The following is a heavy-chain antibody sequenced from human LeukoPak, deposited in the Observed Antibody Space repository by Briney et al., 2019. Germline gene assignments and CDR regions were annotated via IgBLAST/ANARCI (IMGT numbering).Heavy chain of an antibody. CDR1: GYTFTSYY. J-gene: IGHJ4*02. Sequence: SVKVSCKASGYTFTSYYMHWVRQAPGQGLEWMGGIIPIFGTVNYAQKFQGRVTITADKSTSTAYMELSSLRSEDTAVYYCARMNCSSTSCYSSLGYWGQGTLVTVSS. V-gene: IGHV1-69*06. CDR2: IIPIFGTV. CDR3: ARMNCSSTSCYSSLGY. D-gene: IGHD2-2*02.